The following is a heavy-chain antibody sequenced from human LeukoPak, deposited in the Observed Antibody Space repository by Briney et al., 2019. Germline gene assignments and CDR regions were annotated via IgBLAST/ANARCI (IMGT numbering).Heavy chain of an antibody. D-gene: IGHD3-10*01. CDR3: ARQDITLVRGVSNWFDP. J-gene: IGHJ5*02. CDR2: IYYSGNT. CDR1: DGSISSYY. Sequence: PSETLSLTCTVSDGSISSYYWSWIRQPPGKGLEWIGYIYYSGNTNYNPSLKSRVTISVDTSKNQFSLKLSSVTAADTAVYYCARQDITLVRGVSNWFDPWGQGTLVTVSS. V-gene: IGHV4-59*08.